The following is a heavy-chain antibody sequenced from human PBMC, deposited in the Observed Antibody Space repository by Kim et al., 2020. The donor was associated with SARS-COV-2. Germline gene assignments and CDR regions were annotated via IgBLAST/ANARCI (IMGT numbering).Heavy chain of an antibody. J-gene: IGHJ4*02. CDR3: AKLGFLGDY. CDR2: GST. Sequence: GSTYYADSVKGRFTISRDNSKNTLYLQMNSLRAEDTAVYYCAKLGFLGDYWGQGTLVTVSS. V-gene: IGHV3-23*01. D-gene: IGHD3-16*01.